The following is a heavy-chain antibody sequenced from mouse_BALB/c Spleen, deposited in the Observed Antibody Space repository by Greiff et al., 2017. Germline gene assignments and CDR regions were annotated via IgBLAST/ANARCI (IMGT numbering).Heavy chain of an antibody. J-gene: IGHJ2*01. CDR1: GYTFTSYW. Sequence: QVQLQQPGAELVRPGASVKLSCKASGYTFTSYWINWVKQRPGQGLEWIGNIYPSESYTNYNQKFKDKATLTVDKSSSTAYMQLSSPTSEDSAVYYCTRSNDYGSRYIGDWGQGTTLAVAS. V-gene: IGHV1-69*02. CDR3: TRSNDYGSRYIGD. CDR2: IYPSESYT. D-gene: IGHD1-1*01.